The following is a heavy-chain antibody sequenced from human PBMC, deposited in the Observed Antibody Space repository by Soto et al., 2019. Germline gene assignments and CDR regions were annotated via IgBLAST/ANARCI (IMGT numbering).Heavy chain of an antibody. CDR3: ARDFFWGYYDSSGYLSGRTGDHYYYGMDV. Sequence: ASVKVSCKASGYTFTSYGISWVRQAPGQGLEWMGWISAYNGNTNYAQKLQGRVTMTTDTSTSTAYMEPRSLRSDDTAVYYCARDFFWGYYDSSGYLSGRTGDHYYYGMDVWGQGTTVTVSS. J-gene: IGHJ6*02. CDR1: GYTFTSYG. V-gene: IGHV1-18*04. D-gene: IGHD3-22*01. CDR2: ISAYNGNT.